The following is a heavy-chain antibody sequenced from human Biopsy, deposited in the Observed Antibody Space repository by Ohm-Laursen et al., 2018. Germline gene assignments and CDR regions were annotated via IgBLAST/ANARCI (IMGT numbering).Heavy chain of an antibody. Sequence: SETLSLTCAVSGYSVTNDYYWGWIRQPPGKGLEWIGNIYYSGSTNYNPSLKSRVTISVDTSKNQFSLRLNSVTAADTAVYYCGRATNSTGWPYYYFYGMDVWGQGTTVTVSS. V-gene: IGHV4-61*01. J-gene: IGHJ6*02. CDR1: GYSVTNDYY. CDR2: IYYSGST. CDR3: GRATNSTGWPYYYFYGMDV. D-gene: IGHD2/OR15-2a*01.